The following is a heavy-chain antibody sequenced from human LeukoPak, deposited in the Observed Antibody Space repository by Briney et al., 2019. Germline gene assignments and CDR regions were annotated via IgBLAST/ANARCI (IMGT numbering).Heavy chain of an antibody. V-gene: IGHV4-34*01. CDR3: ARAPGTVAIDY. D-gene: IGHD5-12*01. J-gene: IGHJ4*02. Sequence: SETLSLTCAVYGESFSGYHWTWIRQPPGKGLVWIGEINHSGSTNYNPSLKSRVTISVDTSKNQFFLKVRSLTAADTAVYYCARAPGTVAIDYWGQGTLVTVSS. CDR1: GESFSGYH. CDR2: INHSGST.